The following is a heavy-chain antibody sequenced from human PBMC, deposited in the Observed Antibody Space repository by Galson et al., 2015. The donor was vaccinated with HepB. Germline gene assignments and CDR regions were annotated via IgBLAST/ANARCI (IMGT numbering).Heavy chain of an antibody. D-gene: IGHD2-8*02. CDR3: ATDWDVTAAGVHHVGY. CDR2: ISGSGDDT. Sequence: SLRLSCAASGFTFTSYSMNWVRQAPGKGLEWISIISGSGDDTYYADSVKGRFTISRDNSKNTLYLQMNSLRAEDAAVYYCATDWDVTAAGVHHVGYWGQGTLVTVSS. V-gene: IGHV3-23*01. CDR1: GFTFTSYS. J-gene: IGHJ4*02.